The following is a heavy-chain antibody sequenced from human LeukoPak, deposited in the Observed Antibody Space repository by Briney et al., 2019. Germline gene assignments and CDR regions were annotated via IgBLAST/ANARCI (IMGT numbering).Heavy chain of an antibody. CDR1: GFTFSSYS. CDR3: ARPNLTDYGGNFDY. Sequence: GGSLRLSCVASGFTFSSYSMNWVRQAPGKGVEWVSSMSSSTSYIYYADSVKGRFTISRDNAKNSLYLQMNSLRAEDTAVYYCARPNLTDYGGNFDYWGQGTQVTVSP. CDR2: MSSSTSYI. V-gene: IGHV3-21*01. J-gene: IGHJ4*02. D-gene: IGHD4-23*01.